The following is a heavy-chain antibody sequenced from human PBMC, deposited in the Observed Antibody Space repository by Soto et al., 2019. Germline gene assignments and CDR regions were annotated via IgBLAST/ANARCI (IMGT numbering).Heavy chain of an antibody. CDR3: ARVNRLSCLSTSCYTHSFDP. V-gene: IGHV1-69*06. CDR1: GGTFSSYA. D-gene: IGHD2-2*02. CDR2: IIPIFGTA. J-gene: IGHJ5*02. Sequence: SVKVSCKASGGTFSSYAISWVRQAPGQGLEWTGGIIPIFGTANYAQKFQGRVTITADKSTSTAYMELSSLRSEDTAVYYCARVNRLSCLSTSCYTHSFDPWGQGTLLTVSS.